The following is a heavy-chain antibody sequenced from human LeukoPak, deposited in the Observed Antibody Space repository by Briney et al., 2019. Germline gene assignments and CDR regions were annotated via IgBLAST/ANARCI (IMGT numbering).Heavy chain of an antibody. CDR1: GGSISSGSYY. V-gene: IGHV4-61*02. CDR3: ARDGIGYCSSTSCYSFDYYMDV. Sequence: PSETLSLTCTVSGGSISSGSYYWSWIRQPAGKGLEWIGRIYTSGSTNYNPSLKSRVTISVDTSKNQFSLKLSSVTAADTAVYYCARDGIGYCSSTSCYSFDYYMDVWGKGTTVTVSS. D-gene: IGHD2-2*03. J-gene: IGHJ6*03. CDR2: IYTSGST.